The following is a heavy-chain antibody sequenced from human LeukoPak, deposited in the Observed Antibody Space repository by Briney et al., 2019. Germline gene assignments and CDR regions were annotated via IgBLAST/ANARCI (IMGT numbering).Heavy chain of an antibody. Sequence: GGSLRLSCAASGFTFSSYGMSWVRQAPGKGLEWVSAISGSGGSTYYSDSVKGRFTISRDNSKNTLYLQMNSLRAEDTAVYYCAKDSEIMITFGGVIVWGFDYWGQGTLVTVSS. CDR3: AKDSEIMITFGGVIVWGFDY. D-gene: IGHD3-16*02. CDR1: GFTFSSYG. V-gene: IGHV3-23*01. J-gene: IGHJ4*02. CDR2: ISGSGGST.